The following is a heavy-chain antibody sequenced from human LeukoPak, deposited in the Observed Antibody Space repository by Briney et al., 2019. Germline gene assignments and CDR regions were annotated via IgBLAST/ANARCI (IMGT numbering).Heavy chain of an antibody. CDR1: GGSISSGGYS. Sequence: PSETLSLTCAVSGGSISSGGYSWSWIRQPPGKGLEWIGYIYHSGSTYYNPSLKSRVTISVDRSKNQFSLKLSSVTAADTAVYYCARGDYYVDYWGQGALVTVSS. V-gene: IGHV4-30-2*01. CDR3: ARGDYYVDY. J-gene: IGHJ4*02. D-gene: IGHD3-10*01. CDR2: IYHSGST.